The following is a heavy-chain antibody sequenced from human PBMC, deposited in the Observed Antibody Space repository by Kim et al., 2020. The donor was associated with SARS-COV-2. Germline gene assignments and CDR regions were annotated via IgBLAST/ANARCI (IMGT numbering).Heavy chain of an antibody. CDR3: ARDSDYSGSYSDY. CDR1: GFTFSSYA. Sequence: GGSLRLSCAASGFTFSSYAMHWVRQAPGKGLEWVAGISYDGSNIYYADSVKGRFTISRDNSKNTLYLQMNSLRAEDTAVYYCARDSDYSGSYSDYWGQGTLVTVSS. J-gene: IGHJ4*02. V-gene: IGHV3-30-3*01. D-gene: IGHD1-26*01. CDR2: ISYDGSNI.